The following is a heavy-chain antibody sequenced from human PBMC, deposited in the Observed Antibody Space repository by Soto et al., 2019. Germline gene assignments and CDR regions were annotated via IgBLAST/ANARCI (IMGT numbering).Heavy chain of an antibody. CDR2: INPNSGGT. CDR1: GYIFPGYY. Sequence: ASVKVSCKASGYIFPGYYMHWVRQAPGQGLEWMGWINPNSGGTNYAQKFQGRVTMTRDTSISTAFMEVSSLKTEDTAVYYCTRLVYCSPDCSSEWGQGTLVTVSS. V-gene: IGHV1-2*02. J-gene: IGHJ4*02. CDR3: TRLVYCSPDCSSE. D-gene: IGHD2-15*01.